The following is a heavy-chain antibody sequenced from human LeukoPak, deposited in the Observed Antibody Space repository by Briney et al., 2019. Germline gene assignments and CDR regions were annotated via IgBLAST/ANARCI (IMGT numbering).Heavy chain of an antibody. V-gene: IGHV3-30*04. CDR1: GGTFSSYA. Sequence: SCKASGGTFSSYAMHWVRQAPGKGLEWVAVISYDGSNKYYADSVKGRFTISRDNSKNTLYLQMNSLRAEDTAAYYRARDQGGFGELLPDDYWGQGTLVTVSS. CDR3: ARDQGGFGELLPDDY. D-gene: IGHD3-10*01. J-gene: IGHJ4*02. CDR2: ISYDGSNK.